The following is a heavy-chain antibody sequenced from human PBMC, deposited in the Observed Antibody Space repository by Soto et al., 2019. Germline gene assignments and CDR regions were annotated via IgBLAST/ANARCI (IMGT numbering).Heavy chain of an antibody. J-gene: IGHJ4*02. CDR1: GFTFSSYS. CDR2: ISSSSSYI. V-gene: IGHV3-21*01. D-gene: IGHD5-18*01. Sequence: GGSLRLSCAASGFTFSSYSMNWVRQAPGKGLEWVSSISSSSSYIYYADSVKGRFTISRDNAKNSLYLQMNSLRAEDTAVYYCARRSNRGYSYGGELFDYWGQGTLVTVSS. CDR3: ARRSNRGYSYGGELFDY.